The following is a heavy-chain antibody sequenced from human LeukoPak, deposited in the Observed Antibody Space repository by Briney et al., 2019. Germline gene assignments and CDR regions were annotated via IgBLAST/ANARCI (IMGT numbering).Heavy chain of an antibody. CDR1: GFTFSRYA. V-gene: IGHV3-30*04. J-gene: IGHJ1*01. CDR2: ISYDGSSK. D-gene: IGHD6-13*01. Sequence: GGSLRLSCAASGFTFSRYAVHWARQAPGKGLEWVAIISYDGSSKYYADSVKGRFTISRDNSKNTLYLQMNSLRAEDTALYYCARSYSSSWYDSYFQHWGQGTLVIVSS. CDR3: ARSYSSSWYDSYFQH.